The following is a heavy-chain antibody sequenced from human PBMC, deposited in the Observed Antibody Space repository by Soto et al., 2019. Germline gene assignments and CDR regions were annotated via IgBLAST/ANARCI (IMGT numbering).Heavy chain of an antibody. V-gene: IGHV4-34*01. CDR1: GGSFSGYY. Sequence: SETLSLTCAVYGGSFSGYYWSWIRQPPGKGLEWIGEINHSGSTNYNPSLKSRVTISVDTSKNQFSLKLSSVTAADAAVYYCARGRRVPAARRSWFDPWGQGTLVTVS. D-gene: IGHD2-2*01. CDR3: ARGRRVPAARRSWFDP. J-gene: IGHJ5*02. CDR2: INHSGST.